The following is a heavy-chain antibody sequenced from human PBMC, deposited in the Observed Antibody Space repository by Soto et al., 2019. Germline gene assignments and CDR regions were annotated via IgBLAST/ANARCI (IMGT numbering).Heavy chain of an antibody. Sequence: GVSLRLSCAASGFAFINYEMNWVRQAPEKGLEWVSYMSLSGSNIYYADSVKGRFTISRDDAKNSLYLQMNSLRADDTAVYYCARESFSASPNFFDYWGQGTLVTVSS. J-gene: IGHJ4*02. D-gene: IGHD3-3*02. V-gene: IGHV3-48*03. CDR2: MSLSGSNI. CDR1: GFAFINYE. CDR3: ARESFSASPNFFDY.